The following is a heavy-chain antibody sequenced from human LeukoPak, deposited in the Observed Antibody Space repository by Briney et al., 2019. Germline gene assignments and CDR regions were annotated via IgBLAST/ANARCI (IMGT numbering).Heavy chain of an antibody. D-gene: IGHD1-14*01. Sequence: SQTLSLTCTVSGGSISSGGYYWSWIRQRPGKGLEWIGYIYYSGSTYYNPSLKSRVTISVDTSKNQFSLKLSSVTAADTAVYYCARVRLDGKPHFDYWGQGTLVTVSS. CDR3: ARVRLDGKPHFDY. CDR1: GGSISSGGYY. CDR2: IYYSGST. V-gene: IGHV4-31*03. J-gene: IGHJ4*02.